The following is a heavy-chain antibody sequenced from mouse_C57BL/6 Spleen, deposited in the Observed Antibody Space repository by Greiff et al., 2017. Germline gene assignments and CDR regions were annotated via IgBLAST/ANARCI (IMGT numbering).Heavy chain of an antibody. CDR1: GYTFTSYW. J-gene: IGHJ1*03. Sequence: QVQLQQPGAELVKPGASVKLSCKASGYTFTSYWMQWVKQRPGQGLEWIGEIDPSDSYTNYNQKFKGKATLTVDTSSSTAYMQLRSRTSEDSAVYYCARGWEYYGSSWYFEVWGTGTTATVSS. D-gene: IGHD1-1*01. V-gene: IGHV1-50*01. CDR2: IDPSDSYT. CDR3: ARGWEYYGSSWYFEV.